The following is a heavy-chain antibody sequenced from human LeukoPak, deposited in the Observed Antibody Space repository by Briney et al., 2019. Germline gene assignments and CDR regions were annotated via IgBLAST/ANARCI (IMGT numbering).Heavy chain of an antibody. CDR2: ISGSGGST. D-gene: IGHD3-3*01. Sequence: GGSLRLSCAVSGFTFSSYAMSWVRQAPGKGLEWVSAISGSGGSTYYADSVKGRFTISRDNSKNTLYLQMNSLRAEDTAVYYCAKDANFDFWSGYYTGNWFDPWGQGTLVIVSS. J-gene: IGHJ5*02. CDR3: AKDANFDFWSGYYTGNWFDP. CDR1: GFTFSSYA. V-gene: IGHV3-23*01.